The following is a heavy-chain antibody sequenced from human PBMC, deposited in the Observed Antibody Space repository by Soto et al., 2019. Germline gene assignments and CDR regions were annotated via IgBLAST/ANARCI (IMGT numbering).Heavy chain of an antibody. V-gene: IGHV4-39*02. Sequence: QLQLQESGPGLVKPSETLSLTCTVPGGSISSSRYYWGWVRQPPGKGLEWIAGLYYSGSTYYNPSLKSRITMSADTSKTLFSLKLSSVTAADTAVYYCVRLDYDFWSAFGDYWGQGTLVTVSS. J-gene: IGHJ4*02. CDR2: LYYSGST. D-gene: IGHD3-3*01. CDR1: GGSISSSRYY. CDR3: VRLDYDFWSAFGDY.